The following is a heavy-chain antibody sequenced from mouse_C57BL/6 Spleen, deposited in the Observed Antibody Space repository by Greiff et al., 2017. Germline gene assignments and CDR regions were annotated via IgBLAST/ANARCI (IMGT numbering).Heavy chain of an antibody. V-gene: IGHV1-52*01. D-gene: IGHD3-2*02. J-gene: IGHJ2*01. CDR3: ARSGQLRRFDY. CDR1: GYTFTSYW. Sequence: QVQLQQPGAELVRPGSSVKLSCKASGYTFTSYWMHWVKQRPIQGLEWIGNIDPSDSETHYNQKFKDKATLTVDKSSSTAYMQLSSLTSEDSAVYYGARSGQLRRFDYWGQGTTLTVSS. CDR2: IDPSDSET.